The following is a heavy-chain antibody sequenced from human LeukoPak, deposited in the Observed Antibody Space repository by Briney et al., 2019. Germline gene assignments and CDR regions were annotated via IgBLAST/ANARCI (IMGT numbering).Heavy chain of an antibody. J-gene: IGHJ4*02. CDR1: GYTFTSYA. CDR3: ASTDYVWGSYPEN. Sequence: ASVKVSCKASGYTFTSYAMHWVRQAPGQRLEWMGWINAGNGTTKYSQKFQGRVTITRDTSASTAYMELSSLRSEDTAVYYCASTDYVWGSYPENWGQGTLVTVSS. CDR2: INAGNGTT. V-gene: IGHV1-3*01. D-gene: IGHD3-16*02.